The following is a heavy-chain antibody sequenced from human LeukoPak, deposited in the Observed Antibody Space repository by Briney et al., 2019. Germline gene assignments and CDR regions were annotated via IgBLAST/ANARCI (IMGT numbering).Heavy chain of an antibody. CDR1: GNYW. Sequence: PGGSLRLSCAASGNYWMHWVRQAPGKGLVWVSRINSDGSSTSYADSVKGRFTISRDNAKNTLYLQMNSLRAEDTAVYYCARRVVVPAAPYYFDYWGQGTLVTVSS. J-gene: IGHJ4*02. CDR3: ARRVVVPAAPYYFDY. D-gene: IGHD2-2*01. V-gene: IGHV3-74*01. CDR2: INSDGSST.